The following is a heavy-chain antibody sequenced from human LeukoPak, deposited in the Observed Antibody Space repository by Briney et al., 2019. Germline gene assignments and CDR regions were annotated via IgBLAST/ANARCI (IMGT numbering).Heavy chain of an antibody. D-gene: IGHD1-26*01. V-gene: IGHV1-2*02. CDR2: INPNSGGT. J-gene: IGHJ4*02. CDR1: GYTFTGYY. CDR3: ARDELEGATAGW. Sequence: ASVKVSRKASGYTFTGYYMHWVRQAPGQGLEWMGWINPNSGGTNYAQKFQGRVTMTRDTSISTAYMELSRLRSDDTAVYYCARDELEGATAGWWGQGTLVTVSS.